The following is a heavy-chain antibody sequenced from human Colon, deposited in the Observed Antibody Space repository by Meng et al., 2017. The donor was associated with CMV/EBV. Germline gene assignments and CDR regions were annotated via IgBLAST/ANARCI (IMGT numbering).Heavy chain of an antibody. V-gene: IGHV1-2*02. CDR1: GYTFTGYL. J-gene: IGHJ4*02. D-gene: IGHD3-3*01. Sequence: VHLMQSGAEMMEPGASVKVSCKASGYTFTGYLIHWVRQAPGQGLEWMGWINPYSGDTIYAQKFEVGVTMTRDASITTAYLELSSLKSDDTTVYYCGTFGGDFDYWGQGTLVTVSS. CDR3: GTFGGDFDY. CDR2: INPYSGDT.